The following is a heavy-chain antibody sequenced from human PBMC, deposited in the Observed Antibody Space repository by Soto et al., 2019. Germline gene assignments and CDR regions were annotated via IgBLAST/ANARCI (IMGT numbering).Heavy chain of an antibody. CDR2: IGTAGDT. V-gene: IGHV3-13*01. Sequence: EVQLVESGGGLVQPGGSLRLSCAASGFTFSSYDMHWVRQAKGKGLEWVSAIGTAGDTYYPGSVKGRFTISRENAKNSLSLQMNSLRAGDTAVYYCARAGGSSSWYSDYYYGMDVWGQGTTVTVSS. CDR3: ARAGGSSSWYSDYYYGMDV. J-gene: IGHJ6*02. D-gene: IGHD6-13*01. CDR1: GFTFSSYD.